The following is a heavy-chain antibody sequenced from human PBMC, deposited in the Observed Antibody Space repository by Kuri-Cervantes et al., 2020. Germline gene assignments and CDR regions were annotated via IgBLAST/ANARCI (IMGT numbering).Heavy chain of an antibody. CDR2: INHSGST. J-gene: IGHJ5*02. V-gene: IGHV4-34*01. D-gene: IGHD3-22*01. Sequence: SETLSLTCAVYGGSFSGYYWSWIRQPPGKGLEWIGEINHSGSTNYNPSLKSRVTISVDTSKNQFPLKLSSVTAADTAVYYCARDWGYYDSSGYYYGTTDDWFDPWGQGTLVTVSS. CDR1: GGSFSGYY. CDR3: ARDWGYYDSSGYYYGTTDDWFDP.